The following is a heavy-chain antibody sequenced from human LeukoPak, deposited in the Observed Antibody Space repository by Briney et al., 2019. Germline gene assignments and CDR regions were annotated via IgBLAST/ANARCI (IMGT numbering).Heavy chain of an antibody. Sequence: SETLSLTCTVSGGSVSSGSYYWSWIRQPPGKGLEWIGYIYYSGSTNYNPSLKSRVTISVDTSKNQFSLKLSSVTAADTAVYYCARDYDILTGYYYFDYWGQGTLVTVSS. J-gene: IGHJ4*02. CDR2: IYYSGST. V-gene: IGHV4-61*01. D-gene: IGHD3-9*01. CDR1: GGSVSSGSYY. CDR3: ARDYDILTGYYYFDY.